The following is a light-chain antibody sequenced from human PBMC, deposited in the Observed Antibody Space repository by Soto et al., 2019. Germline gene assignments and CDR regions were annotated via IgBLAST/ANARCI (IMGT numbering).Light chain of an antibody. Sequence: EIVLTQSPGTLSLSSGERATLSCRASQSLSSTYLAWYQQKPGQAPRLLIYGASSRATGIPDRFSGSGSGTAFALTISRLEPEDFEVYYWHHYGTSLRTFGQGTKVEIK. J-gene: IGKJ1*01. CDR2: GAS. V-gene: IGKV3-20*01. CDR3: HHYGTSLRT. CDR1: QSLSSTY.